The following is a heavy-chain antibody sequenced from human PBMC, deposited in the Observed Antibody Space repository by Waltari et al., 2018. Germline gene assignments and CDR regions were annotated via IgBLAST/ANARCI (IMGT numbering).Heavy chain of an antibody. J-gene: IGHJ3*01. Sequence: EEQLVESGGGLVQPGGSLRLSCEASGFVFRTYWMPWIRQSPGKGLVWVSRINSDGSKTNYADAVKGRFTLSRDNVRNTLFLQMNSLGAEDTAIYYCVRDEIGEMGTISDAFALWGQGTMVTVS. D-gene: IGHD7-27*01. CDR1: GFVFRTYW. V-gene: IGHV3-74*01. CDR2: INSDGSKT. CDR3: VRDEIGEMGTISDAFAL.